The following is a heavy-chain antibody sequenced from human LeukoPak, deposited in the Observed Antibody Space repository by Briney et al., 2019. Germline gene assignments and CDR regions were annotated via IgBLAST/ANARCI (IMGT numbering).Heavy chain of an antibody. D-gene: IGHD3-3*01. CDR2: IFSCGST. CDR3: ARAVGWSGYAEYLQH. J-gene: IGHJ1*01. Sequence: GGSLRLPCAASGFPLSRNYMSWVRQAPGKGLEGGSVIFSCGSTYYADSVKGRFTISRDNPKNTLYLQMNSLRAEDTAVYYCARAVGWSGYAEYLQHWGQDTLVTVSS. V-gene: IGHV3-66*03. CDR1: GFPLSRNY.